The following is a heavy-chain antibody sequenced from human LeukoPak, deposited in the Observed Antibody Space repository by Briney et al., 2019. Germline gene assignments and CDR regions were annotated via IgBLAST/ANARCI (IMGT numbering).Heavy chain of an antibody. D-gene: IGHD5-18*01. CDR3: ARCPGVDTAANDP. V-gene: IGHV4-30-4*08. J-gene: IGHJ5*02. CDR1: GGSISSGDYY. Sequence: SQTLSLTCTVSGGSISSGDYYWSWIRQPPGKGLEWIGYIYYSGSTYYNPSLKSRVTISVDTSKNQFSLKLSSVTAADTAVYYCARCPGVDTAANDPWGQGTLVTVS. CDR2: IYYSGST.